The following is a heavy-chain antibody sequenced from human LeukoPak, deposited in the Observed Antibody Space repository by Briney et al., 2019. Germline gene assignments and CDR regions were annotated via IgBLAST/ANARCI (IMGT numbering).Heavy chain of an antibody. CDR1: GGSISSSSYY. Sequence: SETLSLTCTVSGGSISSSSYYWGWIRQPPGKGLEWIGSIYYSGSTYYNPSLKSRVTISVDTSKNQFSLRLSSVTAADTAVYYCARTGYSYGYITFDYWGQGTLVTVSS. D-gene: IGHD5-18*01. V-gene: IGHV4-39*07. J-gene: IGHJ4*02. CDR2: IYYSGST. CDR3: ARTGYSYGYITFDY.